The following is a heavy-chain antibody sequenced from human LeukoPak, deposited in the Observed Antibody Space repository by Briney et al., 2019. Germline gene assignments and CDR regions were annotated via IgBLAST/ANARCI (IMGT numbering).Heavy chain of an antibody. Sequence: QTGRSLRLSCAASGFTFSSYAMHWVRQAPGRGLEWVANIKQDGSEKYYVDSVKGRFTISRDNAKNSLYLQMNSLRAEDTAVYYCARDRGGYDSYLFDYWGQGTLVTVSS. CDR3: ARDRGGYDSYLFDY. D-gene: IGHD5-12*01. CDR1: GFTFSSYA. V-gene: IGHV3-7*01. CDR2: IKQDGSEK. J-gene: IGHJ4*02.